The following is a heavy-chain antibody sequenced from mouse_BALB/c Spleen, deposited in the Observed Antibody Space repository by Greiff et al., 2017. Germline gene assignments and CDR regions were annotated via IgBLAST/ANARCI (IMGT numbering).Heavy chain of an antibody. CDR2: INSNGGST. CDR1: GFTFSSYY. CDR3: ARVDYYGSSYPNWYFDV. V-gene: IGHV5-6-2*01. Sequence: EVQVVESGGGLVKLGGSLKLSCAASGFTFSSYYMSWVRQTPEKRLELVAAINSNGGSTYYPDTVKGRFTISRDNAKNTLYLQMSSLKSEDTALYYCARVDYYGSSYPNWYFDVWGAGTTVTVSS. D-gene: IGHD1-1*01. J-gene: IGHJ1*01.